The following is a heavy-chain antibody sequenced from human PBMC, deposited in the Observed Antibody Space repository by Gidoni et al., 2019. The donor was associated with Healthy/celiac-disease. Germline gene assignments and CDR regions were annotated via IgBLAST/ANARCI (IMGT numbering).Heavy chain of an antibody. CDR2: ISGSGGST. Sequence: EVQLLESGGGLVQPGGSLRLSCAASGFTLTRYAMGWVRQAPGKGLEWVSAISGSGGSTYYADSVKGRFTISRDNSKNTLYLQMNNLRAEDTAVYYCAKAPPLGYCSSTSCYSSIDWGQGTLVTVSS. V-gene: IGHV3-23*01. J-gene: IGHJ4*02. D-gene: IGHD2-2*01. CDR3: AKAPPLGYCSSTSCYSSID. CDR1: GFTLTRYA.